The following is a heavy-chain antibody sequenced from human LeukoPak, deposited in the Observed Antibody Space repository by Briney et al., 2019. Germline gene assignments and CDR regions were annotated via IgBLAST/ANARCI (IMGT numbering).Heavy chain of an antibody. J-gene: IGHJ4*02. CDR3: RGGSYVGAYDY. D-gene: IGHD1-26*01. Sequence: SETLSLTCTVSGGSISSYYWSWIRQPAGKGLEWIGRIYTSGSTNYNPSLKSRVTMSVDTSKNQFSLKLSSVTAADTAVYYCRGGSYVGAYDYWGQGTLVTVSS. CDR2: IYTSGST. V-gene: IGHV4-4*07. CDR1: GGSISSYY.